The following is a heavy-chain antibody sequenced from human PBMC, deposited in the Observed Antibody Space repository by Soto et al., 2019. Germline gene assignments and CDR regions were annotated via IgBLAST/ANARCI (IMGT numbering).Heavy chain of an antibody. J-gene: IGHJ4*02. Sequence: QVQLLQSGAEVKKPGASVKVSCKASGYTFTSYGISWVRQAPGQGREWMGWISAYNGNTNHAQRLQGRVNMTTHPSTTTANMVLRRPRTEVKAVYYSARTPGFRSAYWGQRPLVTVSS. V-gene: IGHV1-18*01. CDR3: ARTPGFRSAY. CDR1: GYTFTSYG. CDR2: ISAYNGNT. D-gene: IGHD3-9*01.